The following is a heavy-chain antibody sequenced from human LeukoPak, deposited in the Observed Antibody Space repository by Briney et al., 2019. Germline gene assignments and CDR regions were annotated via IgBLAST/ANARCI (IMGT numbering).Heavy chain of an antibody. D-gene: IGHD4-23*01. J-gene: IGHJ5*02. Sequence: SETLSLTCTVSGGSISSYYWSWIRQPPGKGLEWIGYIYYSGSTNYNPSLKSRVTISVDTSKNQFSLKLSSVTAADTAVYYCAEVTPRGWFDPWGQGTLVTVSS. CDR3: AEVTPRGWFDP. CDR1: GGSISSYY. V-gene: IGHV4-59*08. CDR2: IYYSGST.